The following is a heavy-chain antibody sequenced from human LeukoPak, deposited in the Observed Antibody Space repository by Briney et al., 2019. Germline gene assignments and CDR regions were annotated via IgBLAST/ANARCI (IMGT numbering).Heavy chain of an antibody. CDR1: GFTFSSYA. J-gene: IGHJ4*02. CDR3: AKTGSHAYFDY. CDR2: ISYAGSNR. Sequence: PGGSLRLSCAASGFTFSSYAMHWVRQAPGKGLEWVAVISYAGSNRYYADSVKGRFSSSRDNSKNTLYLQMNSLRADDTAVYYCAKTGSHAYFDYWGQGTLVTVSS. D-gene: IGHD1-26*01. V-gene: IGHV3-30-3*02.